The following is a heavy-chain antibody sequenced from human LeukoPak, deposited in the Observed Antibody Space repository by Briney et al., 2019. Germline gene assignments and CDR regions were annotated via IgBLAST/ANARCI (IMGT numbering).Heavy chain of an antibody. J-gene: IGHJ1*01. CDR2: ISSSSIYR. CDR1: GFTFSDYY. Sequence: PGGSLRLSCAASGFTFSDYYMTWIRQATGKGLEWVSYISSSSIYRTYADSVKGRFTISRDNAKNSLYLQMNNLRAEDTAVYYCARDSEFFQHWGQGTLVTVSS. CDR3: ARDSEFFQH. V-gene: IGHV3-11*06.